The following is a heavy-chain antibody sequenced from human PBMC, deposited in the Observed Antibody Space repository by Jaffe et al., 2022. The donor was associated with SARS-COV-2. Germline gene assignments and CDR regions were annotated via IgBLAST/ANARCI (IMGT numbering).Heavy chain of an antibody. V-gene: IGHV3-33*01. CDR3: ARDRTYNDFWSRYYTLDY. J-gene: IGHJ4*02. CDR1: GFTFSSYG. Sequence: QVHLVESGGGVVQPGRSLRLSCAASGFTFSSYGMHWVRQAPGKGLEWVAVIWYDGSNEDYADSVQGRFTISRDNSKNTLYLQVNSLRAEDTAVYYCARDRTYNDFWSRYYTLDYWGQGTLVTVSS. CDR2: IWYDGSNE. D-gene: IGHD3-3*01.